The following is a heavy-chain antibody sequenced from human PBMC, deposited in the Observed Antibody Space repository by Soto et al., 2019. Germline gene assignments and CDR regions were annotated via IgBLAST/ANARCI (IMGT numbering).Heavy chain of an antibody. V-gene: IGHV1-69*06. J-gene: IGHJ6*02. CDR1: GGTFSSYA. Sequence: GASVKVSCKASGGTFSSYAISWVRQAPGQGLEWMGGIIPIFGTANYAQKFQGRVTITADKSTSTAYMELSSLRSEDTAVYYCAREGSLVAANTVSYGMDVWGQGTTVTVSS. CDR3: AREGSLVAANTVSYGMDV. D-gene: IGHD2-15*01. CDR2: IIPIFGTA.